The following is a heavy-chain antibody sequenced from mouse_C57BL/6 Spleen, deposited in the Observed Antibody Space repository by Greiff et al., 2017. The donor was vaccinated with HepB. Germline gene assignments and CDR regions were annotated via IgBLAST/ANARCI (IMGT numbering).Heavy chain of an antibody. V-gene: IGHV5-12*01. D-gene: IGHD2-2*01. Sequence: EVKLMESGGGLVQPGGSLKLSCAASGFTFSDYYMYWVRQTPEKRLEWVAYISNGGGSTYYPDTVKGRFTISRDNAKNTLYLKMSRLKSEDTAMYYCARTNYGLDYWRQGPTLTLSS. J-gene: IGHJ2*01. CDR1: GFTFSDYY. CDR2: ISNGGGST. CDR3: ARTNYGLDY.